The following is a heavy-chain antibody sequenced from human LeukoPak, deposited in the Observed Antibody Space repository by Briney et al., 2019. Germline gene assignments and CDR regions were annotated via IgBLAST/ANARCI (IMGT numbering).Heavy chain of an antibody. CDR2: ISSDGSNK. V-gene: IGHV3-30*03. D-gene: IGHD5-18*01. J-gene: IGHJ4*02. Sequence: GGSLRLSCAASGFTFSSYGMHWVRQAPGKGLDWVSVISSDGSNKYYADSVKGRFTISRDNSKNTLSLQMSSLRTEDTAVYYCATERYSYVFEYSDSWGQGTLVTVSS. CDR1: GFTFSSYG. CDR3: ATERYSYVFEYSDS.